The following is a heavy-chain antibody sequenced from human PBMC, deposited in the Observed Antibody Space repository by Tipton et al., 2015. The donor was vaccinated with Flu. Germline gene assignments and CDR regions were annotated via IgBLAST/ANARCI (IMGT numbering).Heavy chain of an antibody. J-gene: IGHJ6*02. V-gene: IGHV1-8*01. Sequence: QLVQSGAEVKKPGASVKISCKASGYTFTSYNINWVRQATGQGPEWMGWMNPDGGTTDYAQKFQGRVTMTRDTSTRTAYLELSGVRCVDTAVYCGAGLGLLVPRIGWGRGTTVTVSS. D-gene: IGHD3-22*01. CDR3: AGLGLLVPRIG. CDR2: MNPDGGTT. CDR1: GYTFTSYN.